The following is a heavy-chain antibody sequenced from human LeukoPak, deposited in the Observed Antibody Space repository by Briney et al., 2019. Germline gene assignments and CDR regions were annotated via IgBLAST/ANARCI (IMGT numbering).Heavy chain of an antibody. V-gene: IGHV1-46*02. CDR2: INPSGGSA. CDR3: AKDRGYSGYDFDY. Sequence: ASVKVSCKAYGYTFNSYYIHWVRQAPGQGLEWMGIINPSGGSASYAQKFQGRVTMTIDTSTSTVYMELSSLRSEDTDVYYCAKDRGYSGYDFDYWGQGTLVTVSS. CDR1: GYTFNSYY. J-gene: IGHJ4*02. D-gene: IGHD5-12*01.